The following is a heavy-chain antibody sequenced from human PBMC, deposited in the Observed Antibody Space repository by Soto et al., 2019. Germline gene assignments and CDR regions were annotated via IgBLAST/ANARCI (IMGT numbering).Heavy chain of an antibody. J-gene: IGHJ2*01. V-gene: IGHV4-59*01. Sequence: QVQLQESVPGLVKPSETLSLTCTVSGDSISRYYWSWIRQPPGKGLEWIAYIHYSGITNYNPSLKSRVTISVDTSKNQFSLKLSSVTAADTAVYYCARGPPLSGTNYGYFDLWGRGTLVTVSS. CDR1: GDSISRYY. D-gene: IGHD1-1*01. CDR3: ARGPPLSGTNYGYFDL. CDR2: IHYSGIT.